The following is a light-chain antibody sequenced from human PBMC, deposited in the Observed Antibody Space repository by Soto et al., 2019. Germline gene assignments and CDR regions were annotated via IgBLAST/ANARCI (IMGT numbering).Light chain of an antibody. Sequence: EIVLTQSPATLSLSPGARAPLSCRASQSVSSYLGWYQQKPGQAPRLLIYDAVNRATGLPARFSGSGSGTDFTLTISSREPEDFAVYYCQQRSKWPLTFGGGTKVEIK. J-gene: IGKJ4*01. CDR3: QQRSKWPLT. CDR2: DAV. V-gene: IGKV3-11*01. CDR1: QSVSSY.